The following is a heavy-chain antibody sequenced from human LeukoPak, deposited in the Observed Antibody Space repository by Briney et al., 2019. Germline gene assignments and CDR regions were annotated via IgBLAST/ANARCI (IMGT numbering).Heavy chain of an antibody. CDR1: GGSICSYY. CDR2: IYYSGST. D-gene: IGHD4-11*01. V-gene: IGHV4-59*01. CDR3: ARYRGKTTVSSLDWFDP. J-gene: IGHJ5*02. Sequence: PSETLSLTCTVSGGSICSYYWSWIRQPPGKGLEWIGYIYYSGSTKYNPSLKSRVTISVDTSKNQFSLKLSSVTAADTAVYYCARYRGKTTVSSLDWFDPWGQGTLVTVSS.